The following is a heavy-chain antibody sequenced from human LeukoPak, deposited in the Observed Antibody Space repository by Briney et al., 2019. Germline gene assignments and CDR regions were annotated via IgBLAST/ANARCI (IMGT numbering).Heavy chain of an antibody. Sequence: PGGSLRLSCAASGFTFSYFGMHWVRQAPGKWLELVAVIWYDGSNEYYADSVKGRFTISRDNSKNTLYLQMNSLSAEDTAVYYCARDPEGRDGFYWGQGTLVTVSS. V-gene: IGHV3-33*01. D-gene: IGHD5-24*01. CDR3: ARDPEGRDGFY. CDR1: GFTFSYFG. CDR2: IWYDGSNE. J-gene: IGHJ4*02.